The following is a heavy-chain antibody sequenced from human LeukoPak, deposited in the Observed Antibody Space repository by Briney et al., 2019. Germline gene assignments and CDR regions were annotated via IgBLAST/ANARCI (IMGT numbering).Heavy chain of an antibody. CDR3: ASRSSSLNWYFDL. D-gene: IGHD2-2*01. Sequence: GGSLRLSCAASGFTVSNNYMTWVRQAPGKGLEWVSGISGNGGNTYYADSVKGRFTISRDNSKETLYLQMNSLRAEDTAVYYCASRSSSLNWYFDLWGRGTLVTVSS. CDR1: GFTVSNNY. J-gene: IGHJ2*01. V-gene: IGHV3-23*01. CDR2: ISGNGGNT.